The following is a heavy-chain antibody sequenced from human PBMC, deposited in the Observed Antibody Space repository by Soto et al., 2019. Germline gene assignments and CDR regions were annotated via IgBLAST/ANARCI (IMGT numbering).Heavy chain of an antibody. D-gene: IGHD2-21*02. CDR3: AANGGVVVTAPDAFDI. V-gene: IGHV3-30-3*01. J-gene: IGHJ3*02. Sequence: QVQLVESGGGVVQPGRSLRLSCAASGFTFSSYAMHWVRQAPGKGLEWVAVISYDGSNKYYADSVKGRFTISRDNSKNTLYLQMNSLRAEDTAVYYCAANGGVVVTAPDAFDIWAKGQWSPSLQ. CDR2: ISYDGSNK. CDR1: GFTFSSYA.